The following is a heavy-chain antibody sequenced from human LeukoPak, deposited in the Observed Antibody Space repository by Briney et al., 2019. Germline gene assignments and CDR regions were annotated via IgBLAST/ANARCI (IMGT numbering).Heavy chain of an antibody. CDR3: ARHAETSTWYYGLDI. CDR1: GGSFSGYY. Sequence: PSETLSLTCAVYGGSFSGYYWSWIRQPPGKGLEWIGEINHSGSTNYNPSLKSRVTISVDTSKNQFSLKLSSVTAADTAVYYCARHAETSTWYYGLDIWGQGTMVTVSS. V-gene: IGHV4-34*01. CDR2: INHSGST. J-gene: IGHJ3*02. D-gene: IGHD3-10*01.